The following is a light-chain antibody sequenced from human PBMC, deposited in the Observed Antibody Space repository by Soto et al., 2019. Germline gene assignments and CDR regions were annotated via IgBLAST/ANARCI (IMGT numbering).Light chain of an antibody. V-gene: IGKV1-5*03. Sequence: IQMTQSPSTLSASVGDRVTFTCRASQTISTWLAWYQQKPGEAPKLLIYKASTLEVGVPSRFSVSRPWSEFTLIYNTLQPADFAISYVQQYNSYPWTFGQGTKV. J-gene: IGKJ1*01. CDR3: QQYNSYPWT. CDR2: KAS. CDR1: QTISTW.